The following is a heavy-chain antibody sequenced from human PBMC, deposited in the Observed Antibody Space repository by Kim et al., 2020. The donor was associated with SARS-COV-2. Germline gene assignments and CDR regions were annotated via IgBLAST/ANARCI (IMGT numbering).Heavy chain of an antibody. V-gene: IGHV4-61*01. D-gene: IGHD3-22*01. CDR1: GGSVSSGSYY. J-gene: IGHJ4*02. CDR2: IYYSGST. CDR3: VQEYDSSGYYYDY. Sequence: SETLSLTCTVSGGSVSSGSYYWSWIRQPPGKGLEWIGYIYYSGSTNYNPSLKSRVTISVDTSKNQFSLKLSSVTAADTAVYYCVQEYDSSGYYYDYWGQGTLVTVSS.